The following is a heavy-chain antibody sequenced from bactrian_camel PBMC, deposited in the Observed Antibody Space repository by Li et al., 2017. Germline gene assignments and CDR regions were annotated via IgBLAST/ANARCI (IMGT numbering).Heavy chain of an antibody. V-gene: IGHV3S53*01. D-gene: IGHD5*01. CDR3: AAGQGVGWCLDVIRVGAEADFDY. CDR2: IDRDGSA. J-gene: IGHJ6*01. Sequence: HVQLVESGGGSVATGDSLKLSCEASGGTINEKCLGWFRQALGKEREGVAAIDRDGSARYAEVVKGRFIISEDDAKNTVYLQMNSLKPEDTAMYYCAAGQGVGWCLDVIRVGAEADFDYWGHGTQVTVS. CDR1: GGTINEKC.